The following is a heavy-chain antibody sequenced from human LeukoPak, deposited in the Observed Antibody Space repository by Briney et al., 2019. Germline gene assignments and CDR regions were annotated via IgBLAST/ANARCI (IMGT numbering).Heavy chain of an antibody. CDR1: GFTFSSYS. CDR3: AKSHPDDSNS. V-gene: IGHV3-21*04. CDR2: ISSSSSYI. J-gene: IGHJ4*02. D-gene: IGHD3-22*01. Sequence: GGSLRLSCAASGFTFSSYSMNWVRQAPGKGLEWVSSISSSSSYIYYADSVKGRFTISRDNSKNTLYLQMNSLRAEDTAVYYCAKSHPDDSNSWGQGTLVTVSS.